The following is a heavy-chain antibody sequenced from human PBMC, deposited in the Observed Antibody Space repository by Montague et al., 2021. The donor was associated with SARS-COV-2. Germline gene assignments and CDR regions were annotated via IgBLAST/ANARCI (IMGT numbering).Heavy chain of an antibody. CDR2: INYSGGT. Sequence: SETLSLTCTVSGGSISSHFWSWIRQPPGKGLEWIGYINYSGGTNYNPSLKSRVTVSVDTTKNQFSLKLTSVIAADTAVYYCARATNVRGAVNWFDPWGQGTQVIVSS. V-gene: IGHV4-59*11. CDR3: ARATNVRGAVNWFDP. D-gene: IGHD3-10*01. J-gene: IGHJ5*02. CDR1: GGSISSHF.